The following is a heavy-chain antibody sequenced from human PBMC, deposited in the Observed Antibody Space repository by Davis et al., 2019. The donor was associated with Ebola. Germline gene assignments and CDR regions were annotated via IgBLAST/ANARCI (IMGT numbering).Heavy chain of an antibody. CDR3: ASLVTYYYDSSGYYSPYYFDY. CDR1: GGSISSYY. D-gene: IGHD3-22*01. J-gene: IGHJ4*02. Sequence: MPSETLSLTCTVSGGSISSYYWSWIRQPPGKGLEWIGYIYYSGSTNYNPSLKSRVTVSVDTSKNQFSLKLSSVTAADTAVYYCASLVTYYYDSSGYYSPYYFDYWGQGTLVTVSS. V-gene: IGHV4-59*01. CDR2: IYYSGST.